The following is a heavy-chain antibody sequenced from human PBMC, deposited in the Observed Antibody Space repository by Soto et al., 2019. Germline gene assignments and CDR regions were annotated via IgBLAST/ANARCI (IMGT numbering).Heavy chain of an antibody. Sequence: QVQLVESGGGVVQPGRSLRLSCAASGFPFTTCGMHWVREVPGKGLEWVAVISYDGTNKYYADSVKGRFTISRDNSKNTLYLQMNSLRPEDTALYYCVGGQYYFYYRGQGTLVTVSS. CDR3: VGGQYYFYY. CDR2: ISYDGTNK. V-gene: IGHV3-30*03. J-gene: IGHJ4*02. CDR1: GFPFTTCG. D-gene: IGHD3-10*01.